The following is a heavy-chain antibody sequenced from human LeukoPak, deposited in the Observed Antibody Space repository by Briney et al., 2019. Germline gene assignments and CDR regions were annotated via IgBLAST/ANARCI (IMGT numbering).Heavy chain of an antibody. CDR2: IYSGGST. CDR3: ATAAAPYYYYYMDV. J-gene: IGHJ6*03. Sequence: PGGSLRLSCAASGFTVSSNYMSWVRQAPGKGLEWVSVIYSGGSTYYADSVKGRFTISRDNSKNTLYLQMNSLRAEDTAVYYCATAAAPYYYYYMDVWGKGTTVTVS. D-gene: IGHD6-13*01. V-gene: IGHV3-53*01. CDR1: GFTVSSNY.